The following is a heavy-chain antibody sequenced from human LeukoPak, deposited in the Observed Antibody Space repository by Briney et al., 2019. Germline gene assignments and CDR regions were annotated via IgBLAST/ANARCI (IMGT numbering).Heavy chain of an antibody. CDR3: ARDGTNWFDP. CDR2: IYYSGST. Sequence: SETLSLTCTVSGGSISSSSYYWGWIRQPPGKGLEWIGSIYYSGSTYYNPSLKSRVTISVDTSKNQFSLKLSSVTAADTAVYYCARDGTNWFDPWGQGTLVTVSS. CDR1: GGSISSSSYY. J-gene: IGHJ5*02. V-gene: IGHV4-39*07.